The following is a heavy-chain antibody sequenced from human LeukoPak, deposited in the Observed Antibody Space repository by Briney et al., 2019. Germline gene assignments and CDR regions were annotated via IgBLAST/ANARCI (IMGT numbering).Heavy chain of an antibody. V-gene: IGHV3-48*02. D-gene: IGHD2-2*01. CDR1: GFTFSNAW. Sequence: GGSLRLSCAASGFTFSNAWMSWVRQAPGKGLEWVSYISSSSSTIYYADSVKGRFTISRDNAKNSLYLQMNSLRDEDTAVYYCARSAMTFDYWGQGTLVTVSS. CDR3: ARSAMTFDY. CDR2: ISSSSSTI. J-gene: IGHJ4*02.